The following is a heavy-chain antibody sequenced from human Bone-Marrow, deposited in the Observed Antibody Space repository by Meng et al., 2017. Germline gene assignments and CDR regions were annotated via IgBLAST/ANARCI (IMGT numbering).Heavy chain of an antibody. V-gene: IGHV4-31*03. Sequence: QVQQQESSPGLLKPSQTLSLTCTVSGGSISSGGYYWSWIRQHPGKGLEWIGYIYYSGSTYYNPSLKSRVTISVDTSMNQFSLKMTSVTAADTAVYYCARDRSGYSLFDYWGQGTLVTVSS. J-gene: IGHJ4*02. CDR1: GGSISSGGYY. CDR2: IYYSGST. CDR3: ARDRSGYSLFDY. D-gene: IGHD5-18*01.